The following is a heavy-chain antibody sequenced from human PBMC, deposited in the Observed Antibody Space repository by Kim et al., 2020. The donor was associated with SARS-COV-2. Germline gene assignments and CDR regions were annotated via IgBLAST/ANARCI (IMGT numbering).Heavy chain of an antibody. J-gene: IGHJ4*02. D-gene: IGHD3-10*01. CDR3: ARGEDYYGSGSYPDY. Sequence: GGSLRLSCAASGFTFSSYSMNWVRQAPGKGLEWVSSISSSSSYIYYADSVKGRFTISRDNAKNSLYLQMNSLRAEDTAVYYCARGEDYYGSGSYPDYWGQGTLVTVSS. CDR1: GFTFSSYS. CDR2: ISSSSSYI. V-gene: IGHV3-21*04.